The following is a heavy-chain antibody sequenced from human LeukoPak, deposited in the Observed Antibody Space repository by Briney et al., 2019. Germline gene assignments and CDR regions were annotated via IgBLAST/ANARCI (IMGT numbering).Heavy chain of an antibody. CDR1: GGSISSGDYY. CDR2: IYYSGST. V-gene: IGHV4-30-4*08. CDR3: ARDPKGYCSSTSCYTPNY. J-gene: IGHJ4*02. Sequence: SQTLSLTRTVSGGSISSGDYYWSWIRQPPGKGLEWIGYIYYSGSTYDNPSLKSRVTISVDTSKNQFSLKLSSVTAADTAVYYCARDPKGYCSSTSCYTPNYWGQGTLVTVSS. D-gene: IGHD2-2*02.